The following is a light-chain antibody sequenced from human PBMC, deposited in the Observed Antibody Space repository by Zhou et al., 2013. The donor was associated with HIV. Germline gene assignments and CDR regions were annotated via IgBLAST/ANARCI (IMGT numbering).Light chain of an antibody. CDR2: GAS. CDR3: QKYNSGGLI. CDR1: QGISKW. J-gene: IGKJ4*01. Sequence: DIQMTQSPSSVSASVGDRITITCRASQGISKWLAWYQQKPGKAPKLLIYGASTLQSGVPSRFSGSGSGTDFTLTISSLQPEDVATYYCQKYNSGGLIFGGGTKVEIK. V-gene: IGKV1-27*01.